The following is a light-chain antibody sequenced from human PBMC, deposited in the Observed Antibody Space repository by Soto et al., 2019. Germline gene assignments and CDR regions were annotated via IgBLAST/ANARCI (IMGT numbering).Light chain of an antibody. CDR1: QGIGDT. CDR3: QQYGSLPLT. Sequence: EIVMTQSPATLSVSPGEGATLSCRASQGIGDTLAWYQRKPGQAPRLLMYGAFGASSRATGIPDRFSASGSGTDFALTISRLEPEDFAVYYCQQYGSLPLTFGGGTRVEIK. J-gene: IGKJ4*01. CDR2: GAFGAS. V-gene: IGKV3-20*01.